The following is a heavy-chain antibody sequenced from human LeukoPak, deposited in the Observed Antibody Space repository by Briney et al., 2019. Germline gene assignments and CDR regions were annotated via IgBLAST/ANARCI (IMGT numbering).Heavy chain of an antibody. J-gene: IGHJ6*02. CDR1: GYTLTELS. D-gene: IGHD4/OR15-4a*01. CDR3: ATDPAPRGAPHYGMDV. V-gene: IGHV1-24*01. CDR2: FDPEDGET. Sequence: ASVKVSCKVSGYTLTELSMHWVRQAPGKGLEWMGGFDPEDGETIYAQKFQGRVTMTEDTSTDTAYMELSSLRSEDTAVYYCATDPAPRGAPHYGMDVWGQGTTVTVSS.